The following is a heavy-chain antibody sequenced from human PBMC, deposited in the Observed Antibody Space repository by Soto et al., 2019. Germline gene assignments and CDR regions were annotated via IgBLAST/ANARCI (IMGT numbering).Heavy chain of an antibody. CDR2: ISSSSSTI. J-gene: IGHJ5*02. CDR1: GFTFSSYS. D-gene: IGHD3-16*01. V-gene: IGHV3-48*01. CDR3: ARAFMITFGGVIVP. Sequence: GGSLRLSCAASGFTFSSYSMNWVRQAPGKGLEWVSYISSSSSTIYYADSVKGRFTISRDNAKNSLYLQMNSLRAEDTAVYYCARAFMITFGGVIVPWGQGTLVTVSS.